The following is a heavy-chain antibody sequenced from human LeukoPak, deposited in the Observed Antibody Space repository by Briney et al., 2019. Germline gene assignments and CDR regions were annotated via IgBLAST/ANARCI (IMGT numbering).Heavy chain of an antibody. J-gene: IGHJ4*02. CDR3: ARDVGGSSWDTEYFDY. D-gene: IGHD6-13*01. Sequence: GASVKVSCKASGGTFSSYAISWVRQAPGQGLEWMGRIIPILGIANYAQKFQGRVTITADKSTSTAYMELSSLRSEDTAVYYCARDVGGSSWDTEYFDYGGQGTLVTVSS. CDR2: IIPILGIA. V-gene: IGHV1-69*04. CDR1: GGTFSSYA.